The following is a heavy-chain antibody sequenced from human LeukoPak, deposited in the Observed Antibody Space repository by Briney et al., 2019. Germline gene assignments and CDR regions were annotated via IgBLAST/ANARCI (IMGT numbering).Heavy chain of an antibody. V-gene: IGHV3-49*03. CDR2: ITSKAYGGTT. CDR1: GFTFGDYA. Sequence: GGSLRLSCTASGFTFGDYAMSWFRQAPGKGLEWVGFITSKAYGGTTEYAASVKGRFTISRDDSKSIAYLQMNSLKTEDTAVYYCTRDQELLWFGELLGTYYYYYGMDVWGQGTTVTVSS. D-gene: IGHD3-10*01. CDR3: TRDQELLWFGELLGTYYYYYGMDV. J-gene: IGHJ6*02.